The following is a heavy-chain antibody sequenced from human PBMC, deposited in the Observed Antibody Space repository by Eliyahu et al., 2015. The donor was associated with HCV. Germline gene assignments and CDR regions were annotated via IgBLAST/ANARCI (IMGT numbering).Heavy chain of an antibody. V-gene: IGHV3-30*16. Sequence: QVQLVESGGGVVQPGRSLRLSCAASGFPFSSYAMHWVRQGPGKGLEWVAVISYDGSNKYYXDSVKGRFTISRDNSKNTLYLQMNSLRAEDTAVYYCARARGVLGMVRGVPDYWGQGTLVTVSS. CDR1: GFPFSSYA. CDR3: ARARGVLGMVRGVPDY. D-gene: IGHD3-10*01. CDR2: ISYDGSNK. J-gene: IGHJ4*02.